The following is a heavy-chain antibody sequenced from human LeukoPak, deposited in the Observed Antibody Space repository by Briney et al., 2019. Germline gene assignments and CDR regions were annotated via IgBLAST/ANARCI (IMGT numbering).Heavy chain of an antibody. CDR1: GFTYTNYW. CDR3: TRGSMHVYHLYTDY. CDR2: IKKDGSER. Sequence: GGSLRLSCAASGFTYTNYWVSWFRQAPGQGLEWVASIKKDGSERYYVDSVKGRVTISRAKAKNSLFLQLSSLGVEDTAVYYCTRGSMHVYHLYTDYCGQGTLVTVSS. D-gene: IGHD3-16*01. V-gene: IGHV3-7*01. J-gene: IGHJ4*02.